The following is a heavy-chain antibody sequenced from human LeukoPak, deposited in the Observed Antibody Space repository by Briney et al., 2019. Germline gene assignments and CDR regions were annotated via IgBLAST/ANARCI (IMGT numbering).Heavy chain of an antibody. CDR2: INNSGST. J-gene: IGHJ4*02. CDR1: GGSFSGYY. V-gene: IGHV4-34*01. D-gene: IGHD3-3*01. CDR3: ARGGYDFWSGYPRLKYYFDY. Sequence: SETLSLTCAVYGGSFSGYYWSWIRQPPGKGLEWIGEINNSGSTNYNPSLKSRVTISVDTSKNQFSLKLSSVTAADTAVYYCARGGYDFWSGYPRLKYYFDYWGQGTLVTVSS.